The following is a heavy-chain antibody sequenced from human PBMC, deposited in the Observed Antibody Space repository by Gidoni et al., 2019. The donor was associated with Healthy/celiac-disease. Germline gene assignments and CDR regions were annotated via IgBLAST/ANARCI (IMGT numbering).Heavy chain of an antibody. J-gene: IGHJ4*02. CDR2: IYYSGST. Sequence: QVQLQESGPGLVQPSQPLSLPCPVSGGSITTRGYYWSWIRQHPGKGLEWIGYIYYSGSTYYNPSLKSRVTISVDTSKNQFSLKLSSVTAADTAVYYCARVGCSGGSCYYFDYWGQGTLVTVSS. V-gene: IGHV4-31*03. CDR3: ARVGCSGGSCYYFDY. D-gene: IGHD2-15*01. CDR1: GGSITTRGYY.